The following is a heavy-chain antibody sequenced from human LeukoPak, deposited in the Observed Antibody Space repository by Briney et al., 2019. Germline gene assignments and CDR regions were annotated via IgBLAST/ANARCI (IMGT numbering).Heavy chain of an antibody. D-gene: IGHD6-13*01. CDR1: GFTFSSYS. J-gene: IGHJ6*03. CDR2: ISSSSYI. Sequence: GGSLRLSCAASGFTFSSYSMNWVRQAPGKGLEWVSSISSSSYIYYADSVKGRFTISRDNAKISLYLQMNSLRAEDTAVYYCAEVKEQLATYYYYMDVWGKGTTVTVSS. CDR3: AEVKEQLATYYYYMDV. V-gene: IGHV3-21*01.